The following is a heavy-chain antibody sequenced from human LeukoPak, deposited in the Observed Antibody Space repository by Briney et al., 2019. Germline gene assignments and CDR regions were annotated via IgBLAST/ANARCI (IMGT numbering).Heavy chain of an antibody. Sequence: GGSLRLSCVASGFTFNNCGMHWVRQAPGKGLEWVSTGLGRDGATYYADSVKGRFTISRDNSKNTLYLQMNSLRAEDTAVYYCARDFAETGEWLPTHFDYWGQGTLVTVSS. V-gene: IGHV3-23*01. CDR1: GFTFNNCG. CDR3: ARDFAETGEWLPTHFDY. J-gene: IGHJ4*02. D-gene: IGHD6-19*01. CDR2: GLGRDGAT.